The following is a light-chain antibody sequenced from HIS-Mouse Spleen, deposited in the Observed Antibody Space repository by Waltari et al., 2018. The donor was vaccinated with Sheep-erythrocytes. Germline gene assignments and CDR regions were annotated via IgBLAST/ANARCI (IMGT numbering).Light chain of an antibody. V-gene: IGLV1-44*01. CDR2: SNN. CDR1: SSNIGSTS. CDR3: AAWDDSLNGNV. J-gene: IGLJ6*01. Sequence: QSVLTQPPSASGTPGPRVTISCSGSSSNIGSTSVNWYHPHPGTAPKLLIYSNNQRPSGGPDRFSGSKSGTSASLAISGLQSEDEADYYCAAWDDSLNGNVFGSGTKVTVL.